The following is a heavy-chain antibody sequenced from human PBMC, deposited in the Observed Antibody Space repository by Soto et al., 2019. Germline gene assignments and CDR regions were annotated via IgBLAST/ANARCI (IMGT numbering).Heavy chain of an antibody. CDR3: ARDRYYYDSSGYYSPAFDI. CDR1: GGSISSYY. CDR2: IYYSGST. Sequence: QVQLQESGPGLVKPSETLSLTCTVSGGSISSYYRSWILQPPGKGLECIGYIYYSGSTNYNPSLKSRVTISVDTSKNQFSLKLSSETAADTAVYYCARDRYYYDSSGYYSPAFDIWGQGTMVTVSS. D-gene: IGHD3-22*01. V-gene: IGHV4-59*01. J-gene: IGHJ3*02.